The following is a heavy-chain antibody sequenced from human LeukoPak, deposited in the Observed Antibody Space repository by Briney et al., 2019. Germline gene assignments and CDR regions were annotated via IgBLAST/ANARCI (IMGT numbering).Heavy chain of an antibody. J-gene: IGHJ6*03. CDR2: IIPIFGTA. CDR3: AGGYHMYYYYYYMDV. D-gene: IGHD3-22*01. V-gene: IGHV1-69*05. Sequence: SVKVSCKASGGTFSSYAISWVRQAPGQGLEWMGRIIPIFGTANYAQKFQGRVTITTDESTSTAYMELSSLRSEDTAVYYCAGGYHMYYYYYYMDVWGKGTTVTVSS. CDR1: GGTFSSYA.